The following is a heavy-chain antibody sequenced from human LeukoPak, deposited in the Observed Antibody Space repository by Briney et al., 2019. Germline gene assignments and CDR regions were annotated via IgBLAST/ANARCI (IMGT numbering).Heavy chain of an antibody. V-gene: IGHV3-33*01. Sequence: QPGGSLRLSCAASGFTFSSYGMHWVRQAPGKGLEGVAVIWYDGSNKYYADSVKGRFTISRDNSKNTLYLQMNSLRAEDTAVYYCARDSLPRDFWSGSFDPWGQGTLVTVSS. D-gene: IGHD3-3*01. CDR3: ARDSLPRDFWSGSFDP. CDR2: IWYDGSNK. CDR1: GFTFSSYG. J-gene: IGHJ5*02.